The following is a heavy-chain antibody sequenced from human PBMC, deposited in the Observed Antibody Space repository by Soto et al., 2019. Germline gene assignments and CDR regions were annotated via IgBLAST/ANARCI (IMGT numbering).Heavy chain of an antibody. V-gene: IGHV1-18*04. Sequence: QVQLVQSGAEVKKPGASVKVSCKASGYTFTSYGISWVRQAPGQGLEWMGWISAYNGNTNYAQKLQGRGTMTTDTSKSTAYMELRSLRSGDTAVYYCAREGPVSVVVVAANDPYFGYWGQGTLVTVSS. J-gene: IGHJ4*02. CDR3: AREGPVSVVVVAANDPYFGY. D-gene: IGHD2-15*01. CDR2: ISAYNGNT. CDR1: GYTFTSYG.